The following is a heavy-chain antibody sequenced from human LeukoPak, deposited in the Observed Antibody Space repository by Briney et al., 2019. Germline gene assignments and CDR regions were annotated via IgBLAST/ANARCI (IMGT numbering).Heavy chain of an antibody. Sequence: GGSLRLSCAASGFTFSSYSMNWVRQAPGKGLEWVSSISSSSSYIYYADSVKCRFTISRDNAKNSLYLQMNSLRAEDTAVYYCAKSWAPYDSSGYYYFDYWGQGTLVTVSS. CDR3: AKSWAPYDSSGYYYFDY. V-gene: IGHV3-21*01. D-gene: IGHD3-22*01. CDR2: ISSSSSYI. J-gene: IGHJ4*02. CDR1: GFTFSSYS.